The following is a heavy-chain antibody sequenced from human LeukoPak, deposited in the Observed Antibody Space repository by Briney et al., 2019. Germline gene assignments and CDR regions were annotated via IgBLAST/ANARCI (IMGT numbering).Heavy chain of an antibody. D-gene: IGHD6-13*01. V-gene: IGHV1-18*01. CDR1: GYTFTSYA. CDR2: ISAYNGNT. J-gene: IGHJ4*02. CDR3: ARDKHSSSLPLGY. Sequence: GASVKVSCKASGYTFTSYAMHWVRQAPGQRLEWMGWISAYNGNTNYAQKLQGRVTMTTDTSTSTAYMELRSLRSDDTAVYYCARDKHSSSLPLGYWGQGTLVTVSS.